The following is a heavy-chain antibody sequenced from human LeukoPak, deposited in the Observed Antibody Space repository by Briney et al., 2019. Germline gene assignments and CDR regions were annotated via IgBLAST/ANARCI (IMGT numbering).Heavy chain of an antibody. V-gene: IGHV3-23*01. CDR2: ISASGGST. CDR1: GFTFSNYY. J-gene: IGHJ4*02. Sequence: HPGRSLRLSCAVSGFTFSNYYFNWVRQAPGKGLEWVSTISASGGSTYYSDSVKGRFTISRDNSKNTLYLQMNSLRADDTAVYYCANLRNAYWGQGTLVTVSS. CDR3: ANLRNAY.